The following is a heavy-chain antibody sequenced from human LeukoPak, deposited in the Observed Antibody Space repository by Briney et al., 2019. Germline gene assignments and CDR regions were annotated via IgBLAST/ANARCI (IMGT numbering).Heavy chain of an antibody. Sequence: GGSLRLSCVASGFTFSSLWMTWVRQAPGKGLEWVANIKQDGSDIYYVDPVKGRFTISRDNAKNSLYLQMNSLRAEDTAVYYCARDLVKTSFWSGYYGPQPQYYYYGMDVWGQGTTVTVSS. J-gene: IGHJ6*02. CDR3: ARDLVKTSFWSGYYGPQPQYYYYGMDV. V-gene: IGHV3-7*01. D-gene: IGHD3-3*01. CDR1: GFTFSSLW. CDR2: IKQDGSDI.